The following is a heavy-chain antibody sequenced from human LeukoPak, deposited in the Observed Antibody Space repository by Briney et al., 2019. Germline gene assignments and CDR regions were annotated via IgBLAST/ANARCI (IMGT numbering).Heavy chain of an antibody. CDR1: GYTFTGYY. V-gene: IGHV1-2*02. D-gene: IGHD5-12*01. J-gene: IGHJ6*02. Sequence: GASVKVSCKASGYTFTGYYMHWVRQAPGQGLEWMGWINPNSGGTNYAQKFQGRVTMTRDTSISTAYMELSRLRSDDTAVYYCARDLGYSGYDAYYYGMDVWGQGTTVTVSS. CDR3: ARDLGYSGYDAYYYGMDV. CDR2: INPNSGGT.